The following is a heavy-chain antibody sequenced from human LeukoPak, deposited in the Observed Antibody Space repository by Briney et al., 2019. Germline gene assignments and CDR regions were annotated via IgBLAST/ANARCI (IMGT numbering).Heavy chain of an antibody. CDR2: IYYSGST. D-gene: IGHD4-11*01. CDR1: GGSISSGDYY. CDR3: AREPLQYGMDV. Sequence: SETLSLPCTVSGGSISSGDYYWSWIRQPPGKGLEWIGYIYYSGSTYYNPSLKSRVTISVDTSKNQFSLKLSSLTAADTAVYYCAREPLQYGMDVWGQGTTVTVSS. V-gene: IGHV4-30-4*01. J-gene: IGHJ6*02.